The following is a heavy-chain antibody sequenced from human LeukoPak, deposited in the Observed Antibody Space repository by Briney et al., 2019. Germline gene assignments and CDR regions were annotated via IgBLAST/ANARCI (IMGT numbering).Heavy chain of an antibody. CDR2: IYYSLST. CDR1: VGSISSYY. D-gene: IGHD3-10*01. J-gene: IGHJ4*02. V-gene: IGHV4-59*01. CDR3: ARGDDLGALGY. Sequence: SETLSLTCTVSVGSISSYYWSWIRQPPGKGLEWIGYIYYSLSTNYNPSLTSRVTISVDTSKNQFSLKLSSVTSADTAVYYCARGDDLGALGYRGQGTLVTVSS.